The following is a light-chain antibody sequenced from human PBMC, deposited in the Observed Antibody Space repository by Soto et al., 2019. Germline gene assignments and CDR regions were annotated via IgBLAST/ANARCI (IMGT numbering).Light chain of an antibody. CDR1: QGISSY. J-gene: IGKJ1*01. V-gene: IGKV1-8*01. CDR3: LQDISYFWA. Sequence: AVRMTQMSPPVSPSSGVILSIYCRASQGISSYLAWYQQKPGKAPKLLIYTASTLQSGVPSRFSGSGSGTDFTLTINSLQPEDFATYYCLQDISYFWAFGQGTKV. CDR2: TAS.